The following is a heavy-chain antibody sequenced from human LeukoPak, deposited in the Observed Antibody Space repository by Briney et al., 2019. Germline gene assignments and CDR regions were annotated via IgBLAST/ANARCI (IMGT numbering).Heavy chain of an antibody. CDR3: TTEHTLGKVGAIDY. CDR2: IKSKADGGTT. V-gene: IGHV3-15*01. CDR1: GFTFSNAW. J-gene: IGHJ4*02. D-gene: IGHD1-26*01. Sequence: RGSPCLSGAASGFTFSNAWMSWVRQAPGKGLEWVGRIKSKADGGTTDYAAPVKDRFTISRDDSKNTLYLQMSSLKTEDTAVYYCTTEHTLGKVGAIDYWGQGTLVTVSS.